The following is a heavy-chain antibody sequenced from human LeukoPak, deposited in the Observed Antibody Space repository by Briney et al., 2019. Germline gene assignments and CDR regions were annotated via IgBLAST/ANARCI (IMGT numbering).Heavy chain of an antibody. Sequence: GGSLRLSCAASGFTFSSYAMSWVRQAPGKGLEWVSAISGSGGSTYYADSVKGRFTISRDNSKNTLYLQLNSLRAEDTAVYYCAKRGSSWYEGDYYYGMDVWGQGTTVTVSS. J-gene: IGHJ6*02. CDR2: ISGSGGST. D-gene: IGHD6-13*01. V-gene: IGHV3-23*01. CDR1: GFTFSSYA. CDR3: AKRGSSWYEGDYYYGMDV.